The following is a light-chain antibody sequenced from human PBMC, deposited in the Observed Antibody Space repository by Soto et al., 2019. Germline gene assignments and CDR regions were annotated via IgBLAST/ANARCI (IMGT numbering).Light chain of an antibody. CDR3: QQYGSSPPIT. J-gene: IGKJ5*01. Sequence: EIVLTHSPGTLSWCGGERATLSCRASQSVSSSYLAWYQQQPGQAPRLLIYGAASGATGIPDRFSGSGSGTDFTLTISRLEPEGVAVYYCQQYGSSPPITFGQGTRLEI. CDR1: QSVSSSY. CDR2: GAA. V-gene: IGKV3-20*01.